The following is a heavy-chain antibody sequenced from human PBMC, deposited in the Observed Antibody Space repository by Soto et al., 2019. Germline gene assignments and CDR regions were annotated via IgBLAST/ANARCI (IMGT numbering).Heavy chain of an antibody. CDR2: ISGGGGST. Sequence: GGSLRLSCAASGFTFSSYAMSWVRQAPGKGLGWVSAISGGGGSTYNADSVKGRFTISRDNSKNTLYLQMNSLRAGDTAVYYCARPNLYCSSTSCYDYWGQGTLVTVSS. D-gene: IGHD2-2*01. V-gene: IGHV3-23*01. J-gene: IGHJ4*02. CDR1: GFTFSSYA. CDR3: ARPNLYCSSTSCYDY.